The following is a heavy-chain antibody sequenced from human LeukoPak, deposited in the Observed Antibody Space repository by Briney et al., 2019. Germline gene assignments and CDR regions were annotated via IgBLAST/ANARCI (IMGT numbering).Heavy chain of an antibody. CDR2: INHSGST. CDR3: ARGRYSSSWRNWFDP. V-gene: IGHV4-34*01. D-gene: IGHD6-13*01. J-gene: IGHJ5*02. CDR1: GGSFSGYY. Sequence: SETLSLTCAVYGGSFSGYYWSWIRQPPRKGLEWIGEINHSGSTNYNPSLKSRVTISVDTSKNQFSLKLSSVTAADTAVYYCARGRYSSSWRNWFDPWGQGTLVTVSS.